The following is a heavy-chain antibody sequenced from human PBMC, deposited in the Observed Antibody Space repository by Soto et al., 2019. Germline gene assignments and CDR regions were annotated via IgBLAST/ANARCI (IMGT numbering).Heavy chain of an antibody. Sequence: ASVQGSCKASGYTFPSYDSNWVRQAPGQGLEWMGWMNPNSGNTGYAQKFQGRVTMTRNTSISTAYMELSSLRSEDTAVYYCARLEMATISTGALDGMDVWGQGTTVTVSS. CDR1: GYTFPSYD. J-gene: IGHJ6*02. V-gene: IGHV1-8*01. CDR2: MNPNSGNT. D-gene: IGHD3-9*01. CDR3: ARLEMATISTGALDGMDV.